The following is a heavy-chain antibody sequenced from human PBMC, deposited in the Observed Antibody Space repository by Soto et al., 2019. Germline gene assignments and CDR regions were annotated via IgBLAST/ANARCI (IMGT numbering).Heavy chain of an antibody. J-gene: IGHJ6*02. CDR2: VTANGGST. CDR1: GFTFSVYA. D-gene: IGHD2-21*02. CDR3: ASLGVGDWANYYYYYGMDV. Sequence: EVQLLESGGCFVQPGGSLRLSCAATGFTFSVYAMTWVRQAPGKGLEWVSAVTANGGSTYSADSVKGRFTISRANSKNTLFLQMNSLRAEDTAVYYCASLGVGDWANYYYYYGMDVWGQGTTVTVSS. V-gene: IGHV3-23*01.